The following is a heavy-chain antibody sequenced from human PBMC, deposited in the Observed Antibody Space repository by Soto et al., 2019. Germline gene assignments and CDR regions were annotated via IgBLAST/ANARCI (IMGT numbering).Heavy chain of an antibody. CDR3: ARDAAMVYIYYYGMDV. J-gene: IGHJ6*02. CDR1: GFTFSSYG. V-gene: IGHV3-33*01. Sequence: PGGSLRLSCAASGFTFSSYGMHWVRQAPGKGLEWVAVIWYDGSNKYYADSVKGRFTISRDNSKNTLYLQMNSLRAEDTAVYYCARDAAMVYIYYYGMDVWGQGTTVTVSS. D-gene: IGHD5-18*01. CDR2: IWYDGSNK.